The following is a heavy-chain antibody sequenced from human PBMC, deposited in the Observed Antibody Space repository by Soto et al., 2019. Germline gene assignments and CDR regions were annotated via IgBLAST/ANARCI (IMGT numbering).Heavy chain of an antibody. CDR2: VFSNGRT. V-gene: IGHV4-59*01. CDR1: GGSINNNY. J-gene: IGHJ2*01. Sequence: PSETLSLTCTVSGGSINNNYWSWIRQPPGRGLEWVGYVFSNGRTNYNPSLASRVTILVDTSRNQLSLKLRSVTAADTAVYYCARGGDNSPWYYALWGRGTLVTVSS. D-gene: IGHD1-26*01. CDR3: ARGGDNSPWYYAL.